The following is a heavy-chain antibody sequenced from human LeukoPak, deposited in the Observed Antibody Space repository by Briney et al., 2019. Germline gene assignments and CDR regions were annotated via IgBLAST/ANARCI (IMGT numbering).Heavy chain of an antibody. Sequence: ASVKVSCKASRYTFTDYYIHWVQQAPGKGLEWMGRVDPEDGETIYAENFQGRVTITADTSTDTANMELSSLRFEDTAVYYCATVTPTTSNWGQGTLVTVSS. CDR1: RYTFTDYY. J-gene: IGHJ4*02. CDR3: ATVTPTTSN. CDR2: VDPEDGET. D-gene: IGHD1-14*01. V-gene: IGHV1-69-2*01.